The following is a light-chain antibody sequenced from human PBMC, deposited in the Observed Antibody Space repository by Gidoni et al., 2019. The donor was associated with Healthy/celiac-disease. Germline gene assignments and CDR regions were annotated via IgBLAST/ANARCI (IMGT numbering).Light chain of an antibody. J-gene: IGKJ4*01. CDR2: SAS. CDR1: QSVSSY. V-gene: IGKV3-15*01. Sequence: DIVMTQSPATLSVSPGERATLSCRASQSVSSYISWYQQKPDQTPRLLIYSASTRATGLPARFSGSVSGTEFTLTISSLQTEDFAVYYCQQYNNLPPLTFGGGTKVEIK. CDR3: QQYNNLPPLT.